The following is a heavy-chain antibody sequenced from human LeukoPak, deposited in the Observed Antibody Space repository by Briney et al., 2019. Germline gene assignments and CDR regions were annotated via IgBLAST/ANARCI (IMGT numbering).Heavy chain of an antibody. CDR2: VYYSGST. Sequence: SETLSLTCTVSGGSISSSSYYWGWIRQPPGKGLEWIGSVYYSGSTYYNPSLKSRVTISVDTSKNQFSLKLSSVTAADTAVYYCARLVGTRTGSYYFYYMDVWGEGTAVTVSS. CDR1: GGSISSSSYY. D-gene: IGHD1-26*01. V-gene: IGHV4-39*07. CDR3: ARLVGTRTGSYYFYYMDV. J-gene: IGHJ6*03.